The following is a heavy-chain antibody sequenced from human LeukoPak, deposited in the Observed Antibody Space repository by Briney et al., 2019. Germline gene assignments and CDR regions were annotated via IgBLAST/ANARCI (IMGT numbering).Heavy chain of an antibody. Sequence: PSETLSLTCSVSGGSITSRDFYWGWIRQSPGKGLEWIGSIYYRGTTYYTPSLKSRVTMSVDTSKNQFSLSLTSVTAADTAVYYCARDRGVYMGGDNDFDVWGQGTMVSV. CDR2: IYYRGTT. V-gene: IGHV4-39*07. J-gene: IGHJ3*01. CDR3: ARDRGVYMGGDNDFDV. CDR1: GGSITSRDFY. D-gene: IGHD2-8*02.